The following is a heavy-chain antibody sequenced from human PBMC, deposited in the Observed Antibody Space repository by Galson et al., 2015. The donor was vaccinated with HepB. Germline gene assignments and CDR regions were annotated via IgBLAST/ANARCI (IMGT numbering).Heavy chain of an antibody. Sequence: SVKVSCKASGLNFNSNNINWVRQVPGQGLEWMGGIIPIFGIGNYAQKFQGRVMINADKSTRTVYMELSKLTSGDTAMYYCANAGECSVGSCFVGFWGQGTLVTVYS. D-gene: IGHD2-15*01. CDR2: IIPIFGIG. J-gene: IGHJ4*02. V-gene: IGHV1-69*10. CDR1: GLNFNSNN. CDR3: ANAGECSVGSCFVGF.